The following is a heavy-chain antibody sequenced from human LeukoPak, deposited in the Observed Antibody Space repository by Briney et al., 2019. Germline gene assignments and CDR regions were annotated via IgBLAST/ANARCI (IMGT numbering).Heavy chain of an antibody. V-gene: IGHV3-48*03. J-gene: IGHJ3*02. D-gene: IGHD3-10*01. CDR3: ARDGLELWFGELLSDAFDI. CDR1: GFTFSSYE. CDR2: ISSSGSTI. Sequence: GGSLRLSCAASGFTFSSYEMNWVRRAPGKGLEWVSYISSSGSTIYYADSVKGRFTISRDNAKNSLYLQMNSLRAEDTAVYYCARDGLELWFGELLSDAFDIWGQGTMVTVSS.